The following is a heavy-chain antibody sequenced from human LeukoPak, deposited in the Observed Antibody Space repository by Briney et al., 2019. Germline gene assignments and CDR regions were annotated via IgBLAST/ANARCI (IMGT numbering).Heavy chain of an antibody. CDR1: GGSISSSSYY. CDR2: IYYSGST. V-gene: IGHV4-39*07. D-gene: IGHD4-23*01. Sequence: SETLSLTCTVSGGSISSSSYYWGWIRQPPGKGLEWIGSIYYSGSTYYNPSLKSRVTISVDTSKNQFSLKLSSVTAADTAVYYCARDMGYGGKGVLDYWGQGTLVTVSS. J-gene: IGHJ4*02. CDR3: ARDMGYGGKGVLDY.